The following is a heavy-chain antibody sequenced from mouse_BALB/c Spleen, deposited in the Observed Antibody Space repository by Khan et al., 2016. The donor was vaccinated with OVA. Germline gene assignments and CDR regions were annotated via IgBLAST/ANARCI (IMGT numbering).Heavy chain of an antibody. CDR3: ARIYGGDFDY. CDR1: GYSITSDYA. CDR2: ISYSGNT. V-gene: IGHV3-2*02. Sequence: EVKLLESGPGLVKPSQSLSLTCTVTGYSITSDYAWNWIRQFPGNKLEWMGYISYSGNTKYNPSLKSRISITRDTSKNQFFLQLNSVTIEDTATYYCARIYGGDFDYWGQGITLTVSS. D-gene: IGHD1-1*01. J-gene: IGHJ2*01.